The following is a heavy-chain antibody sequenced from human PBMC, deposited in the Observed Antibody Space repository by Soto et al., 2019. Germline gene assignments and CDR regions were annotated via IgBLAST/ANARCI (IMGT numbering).Heavy chain of an antibody. J-gene: IGHJ4*02. Sequence: PSETLSLTCTVSGGSISSYYWSWIRQPPGKGLEWIGYIYYSGSTNYNPSLKSRVTISVDTSKNQSSLKLSSVTAADTAVYYCARGYSSGWYLTAWGQGTLVTVSS. CDR3: ARGYSSGWYLTA. CDR2: IYYSGST. V-gene: IGHV4-59*08. D-gene: IGHD6-19*01. CDR1: GGSISSYY.